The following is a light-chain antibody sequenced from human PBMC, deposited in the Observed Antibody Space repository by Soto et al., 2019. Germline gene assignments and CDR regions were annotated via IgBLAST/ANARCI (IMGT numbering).Light chain of an antibody. Sequence: QFVLTQAPSGSGTPGQTVTISCSGSRSNIGRNTLNWYQQFPGTAPQLLISTSNHRPSGVRDRFSGSKSGTSASLAISGLQSDDEADYYCAAWDDSLNVVVFGGGTKLTVL. CDR1: RSNIGRNT. V-gene: IGLV1-44*01. J-gene: IGLJ2*01. CDR2: TSN. CDR3: AAWDDSLNVVV.